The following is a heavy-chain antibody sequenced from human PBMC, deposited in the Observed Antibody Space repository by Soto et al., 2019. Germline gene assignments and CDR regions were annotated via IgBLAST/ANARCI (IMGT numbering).Heavy chain of an antibody. D-gene: IGHD1-26*01. V-gene: IGHV3-30-3*01. CDR2: ISYDGSNK. CDR3: ARDGGVGAAGGWFDP. J-gene: IGHJ5*02. Sequence: GGSLRLSCAASGFTFSSYAMHWVRQAPGKGLEWVAVISYDGSNKYYADSVKGRFTISRDNSKNTLYLQMNSLRAEDTAVYYCARDGGVGAAGGWFDPWGQGXLVTVSS. CDR1: GFTFSSYA.